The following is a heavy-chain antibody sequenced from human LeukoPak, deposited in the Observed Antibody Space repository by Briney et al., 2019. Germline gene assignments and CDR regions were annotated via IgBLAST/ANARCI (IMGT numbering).Heavy chain of an antibody. D-gene: IGHD4-17*01. J-gene: IGHJ4*02. CDR1: GYTFTGYY. CDR2: INPNHGGT. V-gene: IGHV1-2*02. CDR3: AIVTTADGC. Sequence: ASVKVSCKASGYTFTGYYIHWVRQAPGQGLEWMGWINPNHGGTNFAQNFQDRVAMTRDTSISTAYMELSRLTSDDTATYYCAIVTTADGCWCEGTVLTVSS.